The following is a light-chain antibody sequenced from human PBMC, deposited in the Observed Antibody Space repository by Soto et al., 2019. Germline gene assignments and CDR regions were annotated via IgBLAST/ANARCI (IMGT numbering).Light chain of an antibody. Sequence: EIVLTQSPVTLSLSTGERATLSCRASQSVSSYLAWYQQKPGQAPRLLISGASSRATGIPDRFSGSGSGTDFTLTISRLEPEDIAVYYCQQYGTSWTFGQGTKVEIK. J-gene: IGKJ1*01. CDR1: QSVSSY. CDR2: GAS. V-gene: IGKV3-20*01. CDR3: QQYGTSWT.